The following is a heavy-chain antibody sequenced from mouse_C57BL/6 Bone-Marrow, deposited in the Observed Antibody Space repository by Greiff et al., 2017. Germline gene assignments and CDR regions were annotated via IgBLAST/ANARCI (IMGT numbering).Heavy chain of an antibody. D-gene: IGHD5-1*01. CDR3: AREYFGP. J-gene: IGHJ3*02. Sequence: QVQLQQPGAELVKPGASVKLSCKASGYTFTSYWMQWVKQRPGQGLEWIGEIDPSDSYTNYNQKFQGKATLTVDTSSSTAYMQRSSLTSEDAAVYYCAREYFGPWAQGTLVTVSA. CDR2: IDPSDSYT. CDR1: GYTFTSYW. V-gene: IGHV1-50*01.